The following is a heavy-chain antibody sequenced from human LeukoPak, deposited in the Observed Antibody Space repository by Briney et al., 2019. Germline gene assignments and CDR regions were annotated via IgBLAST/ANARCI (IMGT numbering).Heavy chain of an antibody. Sequence: GGSLRLSCAASGFTFSSYSMNWVRQAPGKGLEWVSSISSSSSYIYYADSVKGRFTISRDNAKNSLYLQMNSLRAEDTAVYYCAELGITMIEGVWGKGTTVTISS. CDR1: GFTFSSYS. J-gene: IGHJ6*04. CDR2: ISSSSSYI. CDR3: AELGITMIEGV. V-gene: IGHV3-21*01. D-gene: IGHD3-22*01.